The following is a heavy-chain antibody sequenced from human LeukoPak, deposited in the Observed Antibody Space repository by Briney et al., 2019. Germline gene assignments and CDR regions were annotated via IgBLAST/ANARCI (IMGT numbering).Heavy chain of an antibody. CDR3: ARGRRTSPRHWFDP. Sequence: SETLSLTCAVYGGSFSGYYWSWIRQPPGKGLEWIGEINHSGSTNYNPSLKSRVTISVDTSKNQISLKLSSVTAADTAVYYCARGRRTSPRHWFDPWGQGTLVTVSS. CDR2: INHSGST. V-gene: IGHV4-34*01. J-gene: IGHJ5*02. CDR1: GGSFSGYY. D-gene: IGHD1-14*01.